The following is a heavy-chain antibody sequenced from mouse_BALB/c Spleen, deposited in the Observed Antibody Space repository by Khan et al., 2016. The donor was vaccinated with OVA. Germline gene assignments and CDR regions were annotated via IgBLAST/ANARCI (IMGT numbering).Heavy chain of an antibody. Sequence: EVQLQESGPGLVKPSQSLSLACTVTGYSITSGYGWNWIRQFPGNKLEWMGYISYSGSTNYNPSLKSRISITRDTSKNQFFLQLNSVTTEDTATXYCARTARIKYWGQGTTLTVSS. V-gene: IGHV3-2*02. CDR2: ISYSGST. J-gene: IGHJ2*01. CDR1: GYSITSGYG. D-gene: IGHD1-2*01. CDR3: ARTARIKY.